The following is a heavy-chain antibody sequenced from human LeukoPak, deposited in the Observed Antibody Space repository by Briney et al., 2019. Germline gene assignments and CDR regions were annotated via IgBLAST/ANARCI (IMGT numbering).Heavy chain of an antibody. V-gene: IGHV4-61*02. J-gene: IGHJ3*02. CDR3: ARELPVIVRGANDAFDI. Sequence: SETLSLTCTVSGGSISSGSYYWSWIRQPAGKGLEWIGRIYTSGSTNYNPSLKSRVTISVDTSKNQFSLKLSSVTAADTAVYYCARELPVIVRGANDAFDIWGQGTMVTVSS. CDR1: GGSISSGSYY. CDR2: IYTSGST. D-gene: IGHD3-10*01.